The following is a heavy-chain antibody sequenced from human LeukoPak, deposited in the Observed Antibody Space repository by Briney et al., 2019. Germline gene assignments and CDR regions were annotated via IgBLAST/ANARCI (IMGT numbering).Heavy chain of an antibody. D-gene: IGHD4-17*01. V-gene: IGHV3-21*01. CDR1: GGSISSSS. CDR3: ARGHTAVTRHFDF. Sequence: ETLSLTCTVSGGSISSSSYYWGWIRQPPGKGLEWVSIISSGSSAIFSADALKGRFTISRDDAKNLLYLDMNSLRAEDTAVYYCARGHTAVTRHFDFWGQGTLVTVSS. J-gene: IGHJ4*02. CDR2: ISSGSSAI.